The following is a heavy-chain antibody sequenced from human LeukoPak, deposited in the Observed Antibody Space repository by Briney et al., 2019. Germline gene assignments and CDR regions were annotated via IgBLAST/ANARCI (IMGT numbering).Heavy chain of an antibody. V-gene: IGHV4-34*01. CDR3: ARGQIVTGEVADILTGPPRGAFDI. J-gene: IGHJ3*02. CDR2: INHSGST. Sequence: SETLSLTCAVYGGSFSGYYWSWIRQPPGKGLEWIGEINHSGSTNYNPSLKSRVTISVDTSKNQFSLKLSSVTAADTAVYYCARGQIVTGEVADILTGPPRGAFDIWGQGTMVTASS. D-gene: IGHD3-9*01. CDR1: GGSFSGYY.